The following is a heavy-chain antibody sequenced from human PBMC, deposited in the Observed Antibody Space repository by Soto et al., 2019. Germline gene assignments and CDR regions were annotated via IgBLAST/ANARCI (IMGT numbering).Heavy chain of an antibody. CDR1: GFTFSSYA. CDR2: ISGSGGST. V-gene: IGHV3-23*01. CDR3: AKVPYYDFWSGYAPRY. D-gene: IGHD3-3*01. J-gene: IGHJ4*02. Sequence: GGSLRLSCEASGFTFSSYAMNWVRQAPGKGLEWVSAISGSGGSTYYADSVKGRFTISRDNSKNTLYLQMNSLRAEDTAVYYCAKVPYYDFWSGYAPRYWGQGTLVTVSS.